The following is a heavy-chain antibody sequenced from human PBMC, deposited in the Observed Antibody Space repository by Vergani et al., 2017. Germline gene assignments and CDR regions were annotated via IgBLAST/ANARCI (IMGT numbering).Heavy chain of an antibody. Sequence: QVQLQESGPGLVKPSETLSLTCTVSGGSVSSGSYYWSWIRQPPGKGLEWIGYIYYSGSTNYNPSLKSRVTISVDTSKNQFSLKLSSVTAADTAVYYCARVGSTTTVXTPGGIYYYYGMDVWGQGTTVTVSS. CDR2: IYYSGST. CDR1: GGSVSSGSYY. CDR3: ARVGSTTTVXTPGGIYYYYGMDV. D-gene: IGHD4-23*01. V-gene: IGHV4-61*01. J-gene: IGHJ6*02.